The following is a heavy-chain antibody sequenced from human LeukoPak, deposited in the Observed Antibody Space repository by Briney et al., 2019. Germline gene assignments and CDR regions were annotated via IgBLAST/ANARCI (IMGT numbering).Heavy chain of an antibody. CDR1: GFTFDDYG. J-gene: IGHJ4*02. D-gene: IGHD4-23*01. V-gene: IGHV3-20*04. CDR3: ARTSIGGPTNY. Sequence: GGSLRLSCAASGFTFDDYGMSWVPQAPQKGLEWVSGINWNGGSTGYADSVKGRFTISRDNAKKSLYLQMNSLRAEDTALYYCARTSIGGPTNYWGQGTLVTVSS. CDR2: INWNGGST.